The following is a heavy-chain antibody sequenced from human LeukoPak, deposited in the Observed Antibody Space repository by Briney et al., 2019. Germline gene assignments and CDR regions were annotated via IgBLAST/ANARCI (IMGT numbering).Heavy chain of an antibody. CDR3: ARDMSEGYSYGANWFDP. CDR2: IWYDGSNK. V-gene: IGHV3-33*01. CDR1: GFTFSSYG. J-gene: IGHJ5*02. Sequence: PGGSLRLSCAASGFTFSSYGMHWVRQAPGKGLEWVAVIWYDGSNKYYADSVKGRFTISRDNSKNTLYLQMNSLRAEDTAVYYCARDMSEGYSYGANWFDPWGQGTLVTVSS. D-gene: IGHD5-18*01.